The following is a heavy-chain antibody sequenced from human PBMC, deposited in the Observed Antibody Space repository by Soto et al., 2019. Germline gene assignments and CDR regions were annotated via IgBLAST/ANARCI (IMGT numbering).Heavy chain of an antibody. J-gene: IGHJ4*02. CDR3: AHRRTVMENWAWGDFDY. D-gene: IGHD7-27*01. V-gene: IGHV2-5*02. CDR1: GFSLATRGVG. CDR2: IYWDDDR. Sequence: QVTLKESGPTLVKPTQTLTLTCTFSGFSLATRGVGVGWIRQPPGKALEWLAVIYWDDDRRYNPSLKTRVAITKDTSKNQVVLTMTTMDPVDTATYYCAHRRTVMENWAWGDFDYWGQGTLVTVSS.